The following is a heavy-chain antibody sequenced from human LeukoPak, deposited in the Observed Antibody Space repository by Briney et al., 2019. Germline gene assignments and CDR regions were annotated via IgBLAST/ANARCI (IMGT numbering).Heavy chain of an antibody. CDR1: GFTFSSYG. Sequence: PGGSLRLSCAASGFTFSSYGMHWVHQAPGKGLEWVAVISYDGSNKYYADSVKGRFTISRDNSKNTLYLQMNSLRAEDTAVYYCAKAPVAGIYFDYWGQGTLVTVSS. J-gene: IGHJ4*02. D-gene: IGHD6-19*01. V-gene: IGHV3-30*18. CDR3: AKAPVAGIYFDY. CDR2: ISYDGSNK.